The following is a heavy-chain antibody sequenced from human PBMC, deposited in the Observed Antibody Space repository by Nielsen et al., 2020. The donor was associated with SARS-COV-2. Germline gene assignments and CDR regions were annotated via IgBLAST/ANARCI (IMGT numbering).Heavy chain of an antibody. CDR2: IYYSGST. Sequence: WIRQPPGKGLEWIGSIYYSGSTYYNPSLKSRVTISVDTSKNQFSLKLSSVTAADTAVYYCARGRGLADRRLRGARRVLCHAFDIWGQGTMVTVSS. V-gene: IGHV4-39*01. J-gene: IGHJ3*02. CDR3: ARGRGLADRRLRGARRVLCHAFDI. D-gene: IGHD3-10*01.